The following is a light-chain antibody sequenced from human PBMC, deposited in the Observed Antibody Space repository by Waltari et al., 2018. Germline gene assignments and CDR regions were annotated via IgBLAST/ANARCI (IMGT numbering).Light chain of an antibody. V-gene: IGKV1-5*03. CDR1: QSINGW. CDR2: KAS. CDR3: QQYSTYPWT. J-gene: IGKJ1*01. Sequence: DIQMTQSPSTLPASVVDRVTISCRASQSINGWLAWYQQIPGMDPKLLICKASSLQSGVPSRFSGSGSGTEFTLTISSLQPDDFASYYCQQYSTYPWTFGQGTKVEIK.